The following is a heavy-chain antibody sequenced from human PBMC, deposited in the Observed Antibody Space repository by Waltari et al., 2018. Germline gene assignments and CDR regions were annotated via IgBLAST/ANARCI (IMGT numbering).Heavy chain of an antibody. V-gene: IGHV4-61*02. CDR2: IYYSGST. CDR1: GGSISSGSYY. Sequence: QVQLQESGPGLVKPSQTLSLTCTVSGGSISSGSYYWSWIRQPAGKGLEWIGSIYYSGSTYYNPSLKSRVTISVDTSKNQFSLKLSSVTAADTAVYYCATLSGSYHYYYYYMDVWGKGTTVTVSS. CDR3: ATLSGSYHYYYYYMDV. J-gene: IGHJ6*03. D-gene: IGHD1-26*01.